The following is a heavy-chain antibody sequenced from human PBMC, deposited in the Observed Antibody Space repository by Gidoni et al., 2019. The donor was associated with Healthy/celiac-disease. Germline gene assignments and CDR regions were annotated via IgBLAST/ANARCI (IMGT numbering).Heavy chain of an antibody. D-gene: IGHD2-15*01. CDR1: GYTFTGYY. CDR2: INPNSGGT. J-gene: IGHJ4*02. Sequence: QVQLVQSGAEVKKPGASVKVSCKASGYTFTGYYMHWVRQAPGQGLEWMGWINPNSGGTNYAQKFQGRVTMTRDTSISTAYMELSRLRSDDTAVYYCARDSGASLIATNWYFDYWGQGTLVTVSS. V-gene: IGHV1-2*02. CDR3: ARDSGASLIATNWYFDY.